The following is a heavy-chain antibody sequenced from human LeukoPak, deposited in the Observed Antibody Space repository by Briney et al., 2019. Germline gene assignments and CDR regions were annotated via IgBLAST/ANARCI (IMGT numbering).Heavy chain of an antibody. CDR3: AKDLEAVAGTIVNDY. CDR2: IGASGGTT. Sequence: GGSLRLSCAVSGFTFSKYAMNWVRQGPGKGLEWVSGIGASGGTTYCADSVQGRFTISRDNSKNTLYLQLNRLRAEDTGVYFCAKDLEAVAGTIVNDYWGQGTLVTVSS. CDR1: GFTFSKYA. J-gene: IGHJ4*02. V-gene: IGHV3-23*01. D-gene: IGHD6-19*01.